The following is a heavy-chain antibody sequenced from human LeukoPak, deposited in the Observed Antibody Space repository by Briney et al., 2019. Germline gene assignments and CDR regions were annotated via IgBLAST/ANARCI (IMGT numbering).Heavy chain of an antibody. V-gene: IGHV1-2*02. J-gene: IGHJ6*03. CDR1: GYSFTGYY. CDR2: INPNSGGT. D-gene: IGHD6-19*01. CDR3: ARDGWYISYMDV. Sequence: EASVKVSCKASGYSFTGYYMHWVRQAPGQGLEWMGWINPNSGGTEYAQKFQGRVTMTRDTSISTAYMELNRLRSDDTAVYYCARDGWYISYMDVWGKGTMVTVSS.